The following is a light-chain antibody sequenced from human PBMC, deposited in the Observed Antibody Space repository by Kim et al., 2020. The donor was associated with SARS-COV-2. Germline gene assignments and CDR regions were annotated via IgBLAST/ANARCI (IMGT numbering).Light chain of an antibody. CDR1: QSVNID. CDR3: QQSYTTPYT. CDR2: SAS. J-gene: IGKJ2*01. V-gene: IGKV1-39*01. Sequence: DIQMTQSPSSLSASVGDRVTITCRASQSVNIDLNWYQQKPGKAPKLLIYSASSLQSGVPSRFSGSSSGTDFTLIISSLQPEDFATYYCQQSYTTPYTFGQGTKLEI.